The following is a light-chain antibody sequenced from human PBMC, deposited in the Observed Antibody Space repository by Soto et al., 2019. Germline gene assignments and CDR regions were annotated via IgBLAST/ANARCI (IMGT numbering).Light chain of an antibody. CDR1: QYINTR. V-gene: IGKV3-15*01. CDR3: QKYNKWPQWT. J-gene: IGKJ1*01. CDR2: SAS. Sequence: EIVWKQSPATLSSFPGDSVTLSCRASQYINTRLAWYQHSPGQAPSLLVFSASTRATGVPARFSGSGSGTEFTLTIRRLQSEDFAVYHCQKYNKWPQWTFGQGTKVDIK.